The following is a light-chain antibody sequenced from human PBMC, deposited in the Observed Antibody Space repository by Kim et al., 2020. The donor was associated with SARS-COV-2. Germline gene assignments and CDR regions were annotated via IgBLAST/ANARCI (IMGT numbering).Light chain of an antibody. V-gene: IGLV3-1*01. J-gene: IGLJ1*01. CDR3: QAWDSSTGV. CDR2: QDS. Sequence: GSPVQTVSIPCSGDKLGDKYVCWYHQRPGQSPVLVIYQDSKRPSGIPERFSGSNSGNTATLTISGTQAMDEADYYCQAWDSSTGVFGTGTKVTVL. CDR1: KLGDKY.